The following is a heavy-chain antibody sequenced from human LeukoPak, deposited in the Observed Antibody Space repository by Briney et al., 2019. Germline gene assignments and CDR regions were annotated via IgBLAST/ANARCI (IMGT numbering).Heavy chain of an antibody. J-gene: IGHJ3*02. V-gene: IGHV3-21*01. D-gene: IGHD2-2*01. Sequence: AGGSLRLSCAASGFTFSSYSMNWVRQAPGKGLEWVSSISSDRNYIFYADSVQGRFTISRDNAENSLFLQMNSLRAEDTAVYYCASRYCTSTNCYAFDIWGQGTMVTVSS. CDR1: GFTFSSYS. CDR3: ASRYCTSTNCYAFDI. CDR2: ISSDRNYI.